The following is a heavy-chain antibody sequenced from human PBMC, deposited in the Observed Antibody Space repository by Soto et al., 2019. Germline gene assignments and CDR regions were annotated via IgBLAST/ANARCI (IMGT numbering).Heavy chain of an antibody. V-gene: IGHV4-39*01. CDR2: VYYSGST. CDR1: GGSVSSSSYY. CDR3: ARHRDNNCFDP. Sequence: SETLSLTCTVSGGSVSSSSYYWGWVRQPPGKGLEWIGSVYYSGSTYYNPSLESRVTISIDTSKNQFSLTLSSVTAADTAVYYCARHRDNNCFDPWGRGTLVTVSS. D-gene: IGHD3-10*01. J-gene: IGHJ5*02.